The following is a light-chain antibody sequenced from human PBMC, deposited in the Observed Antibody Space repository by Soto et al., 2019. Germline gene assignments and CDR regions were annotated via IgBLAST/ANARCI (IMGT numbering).Light chain of an antibody. V-gene: IGKV3-15*01. CDR1: QSLRSS. CDR2: GAS. Sequence: GMTQSPATLSVSPGERATLSCRASQSLRSSLAWYQQKPGQAPRLLIYGASTRATGIPARFSGSGSGTEFTLTISSLQSEDFSVYFCQQYNILPQTFGQGTKVEIK. J-gene: IGKJ1*01. CDR3: QQYNILPQT.